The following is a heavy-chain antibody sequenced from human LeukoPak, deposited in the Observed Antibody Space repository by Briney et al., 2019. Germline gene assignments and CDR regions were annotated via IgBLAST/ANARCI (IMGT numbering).Heavy chain of an antibody. Sequence: PSETLSLTCTVSSGSVSSGNYYWSWIRQPPGKGLEWIGYIYYSGSTNYNPSLKSRITISVDTSKNQFSLKLSSVTAADTAVYYCARDPTMVRGPVEPGGFDYWGQGTLVTVSS. CDR3: ARDPTMVRGPVEPGGFDY. CDR2: IYYSGST. CDR1: SGSVSSGNYY. D-gene: IGHD3-10*01. V-gene: IGHV4-61*01. J-gene: IGHJ4*02.